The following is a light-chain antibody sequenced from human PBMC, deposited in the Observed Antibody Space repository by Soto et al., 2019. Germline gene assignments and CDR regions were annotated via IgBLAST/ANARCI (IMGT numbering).Light chain of an antibody. CDR1: HSVISN. CDR2: GAS. J-gene: IGKJ1*01. CDR3: QQYDIWPRT. V-gene: IGKV3-15*01. Sequence: EIVMTQSPVTLSVSPGERATLSCRASHSVISNLAWYQQKPGQPPRLLIYGASTGATGVPARFSGSGSGTDFTLTISSLQSEDFAVYYCQQYDIWPRTFGQGTKVDIK.